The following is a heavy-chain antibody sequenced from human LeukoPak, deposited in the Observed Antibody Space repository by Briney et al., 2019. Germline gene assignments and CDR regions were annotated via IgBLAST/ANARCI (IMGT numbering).Heavy chain of an antibody. CDR2: ISAYNGNT. Sequence: ASVKVSCKASGYTFTSYGISWVRQAPGQGLEWMGWISAYNGNTNYAQKLQGRVTMTTDTSTSTAYMELWSLRSDDTAVYYCARDHSGSYSPFFDYWGQGTLVTVSS. CDR1: GYTFTSYG. J-gene: IGHJ4*02. D-gene: IGHD1-26*01. CDR3: ARDHSGSYSPFFDY. V-gene: IGHV1-18*01.